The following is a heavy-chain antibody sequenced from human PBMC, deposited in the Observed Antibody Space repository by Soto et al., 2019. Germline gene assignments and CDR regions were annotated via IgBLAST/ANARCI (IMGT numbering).Heavy chain of an antibody. CDR1: GYTFTSYA. Sequence: ASGKVSCNASGYTFTSYAMHWVRQAPGQRLEWMGWINAGNGNTKYSQKFQGRVTITSDTSASTAYMELSSLRSEDTAVYYCARDLDCSGGRCYGYWGQGTLVNVSS. D-gene: IGHD2-15*01. CDR3: ARDLDCSGGRCYGY. V-gene: IGHV1-3*01. J-gene: IGHJ4*02. CDR2: INAGNGNT.